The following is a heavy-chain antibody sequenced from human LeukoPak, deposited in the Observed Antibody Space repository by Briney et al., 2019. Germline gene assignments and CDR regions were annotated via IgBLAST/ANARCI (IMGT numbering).Heavy chain of an antibody. CDR2: INPDGSET. J-gene: IGHJ4*02. V-gene: IGHV3-7*01. D-gene: IGHD3-10*01. CDR3: ARESLGESKDFDY. CDR1: EFTFSVYW. Sequence: GGSLRLSCAGSEFTFSVYWMAWVRQAPGKGLERVANINPDGSETQYVDSVKGRFTVSRDNAKNSLYLQMNSLRAEDTAVYYCARESLGESKDFDYWGQGTLVTVSS.